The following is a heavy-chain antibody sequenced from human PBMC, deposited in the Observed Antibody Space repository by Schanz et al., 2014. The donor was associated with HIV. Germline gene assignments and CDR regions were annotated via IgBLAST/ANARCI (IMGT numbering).Heavy chain of an antibody. J-gene: IGHJ4*02. CDR1: GFTFSTYG. CDR2: ISYDGSNK. CDR3: AKAAVTDYLDY. Sequence: VQLLESGGGVVQPGRSLRLSCAASGFTFSTYGMHWVRQGPGKGLEWVAFISYDGSNKYYADSVKGRFTISRDNSKNTLYLQMNSLRAEDTAVYYCAKAAVTDYLDYWGQGTLVTVSS. V-gene: IGHV3-30*18. D-gene: IGHD2-21*02.